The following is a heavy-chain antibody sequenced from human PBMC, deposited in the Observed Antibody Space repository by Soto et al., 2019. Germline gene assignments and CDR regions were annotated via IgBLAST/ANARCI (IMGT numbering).Heavy chain of an antibody. CDR2: IIPIFGTA. Sequence: SVKVSCKASGGTFSSYAISWVRQAPGQGLEWMGGIIPIFGTANYAQKFQGRVTITADESTSTAYMELSSLRSEDTAVYYRARHLVVVAATANWFDPWGQGTLVTVSS. CDR1: GGTFSSYA. CDR3: ARHLVVVAATANWFDP. V-gene: IGHV1-69*13. J-gene: IGHJ5*02. D-gene: IGHD2-15*01.